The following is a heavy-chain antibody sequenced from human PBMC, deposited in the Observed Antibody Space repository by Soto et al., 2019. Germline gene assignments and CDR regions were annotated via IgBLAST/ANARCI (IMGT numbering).Heavy chain of an antibody. J-gene: IGHJ4*02. CDR1: GFTFRNYC. CDR3: ARIEIGSYDY. Sequence: EVKLVESGGGLVQPGGSLRLSCAASGFTFRNYCLGWVRQAPGKGLEWVANINEDGSEEYYVDSVRGRFIISRDNARNSLFLQMNSLRAEDTAIYCCARIEIGSYDYWGQGTLVTVSS. CDR2: INEDGSEE. D-gene: IGHD1-26*01. V-gene: IGHV3-7*01.